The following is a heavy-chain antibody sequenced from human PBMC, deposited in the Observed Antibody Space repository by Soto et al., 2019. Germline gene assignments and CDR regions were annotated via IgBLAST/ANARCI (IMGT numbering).Heavy chain of an antibody. Sequence: EVQLVESGGGLVKPGGSLRLSCAASGFTFSSYSMNWVRQAPGKGLEWVSSISSGSSYIYYADSVKGRFTISRDNTKNSLSLQMNSLRADDTAVYCCAKTYYDSSAHYYGPLFYDYYAMDVWGQGTTVTVSS. CDR3: AKTYYDSSAHYYGPLFYDYYAMDV. D-gene: IGHD3-22*01. CDR1: GFTFSSYS. V-gene: IGHV3-21*01. CDR2: ISSGSSYI. J-gene: IGHJ6*02.